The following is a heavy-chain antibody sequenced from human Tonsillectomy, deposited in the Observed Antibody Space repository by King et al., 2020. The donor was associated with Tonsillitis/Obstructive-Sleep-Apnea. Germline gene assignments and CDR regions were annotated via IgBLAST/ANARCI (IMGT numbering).Heavy chain of an antibody. CDR1: GYTLTELS. J-gene: IGHJ6*03. CDR2: FDPEDGET. Sequence: QLVQSGAEVKKPGASVKVSCKVSGYTLTELSMHWVRQAPGKGLEWMGGFDPEDGETIYAQKFQGRVTMTEDTSTDTAYMGLSSLRSEDTAVYYCATGVPVVGYYYYYMDVWGKGTTVTVSS. CDR3: ATGVPVVGYYYYYMDV. V-gene: IGHV1-24*01. D-gene: IGHD6-19*01.